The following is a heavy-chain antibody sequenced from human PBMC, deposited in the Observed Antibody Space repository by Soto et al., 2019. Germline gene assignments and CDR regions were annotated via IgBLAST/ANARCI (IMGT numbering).Heavy chain of an antibody. CDR3: ARSGGDYRPFDS. V-gene: IGHV3-48*03. CDR1: GFSFSNSE. J-gene: IGHJ4*02. Sequence: PGGSLRLSCAASGFSFSNSEMNWIRRAPGKGLEWVSHMTGSGSAIYYADSVKGRFTISRDNAKNSLYLHLNSLRAEDTALYYCARSGGDYRPFDSWGQGTPVTVSS. D-gene: IGHD2-21*01. CDR2: MTGSGSAI.